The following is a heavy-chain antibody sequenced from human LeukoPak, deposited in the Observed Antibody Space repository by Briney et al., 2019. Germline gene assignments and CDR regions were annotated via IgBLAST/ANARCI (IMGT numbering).Heavy chain of an antibody. D-gene: IGHD5-18*01. J-gene: IGHJ4*02. CDR1: GFTLSSYG. Sequence: GGSLRLSCAASGFTLSSYGMHWVRQAPGKGLEWVSYISSSSSTIHYADSVKGRFTISRDNAKNSLYLQMNSLRDEDTAVYYCARAVSGYIYGYGYWGQGTLVTVSS. V-gene: IGHV3-48*02. CDR2: ISSSSSTI. CDR3: ARAVSGYIYGYGY.